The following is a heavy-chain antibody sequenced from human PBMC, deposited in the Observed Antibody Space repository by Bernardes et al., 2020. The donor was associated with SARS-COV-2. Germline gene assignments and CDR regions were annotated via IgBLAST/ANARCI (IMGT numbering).Heavy chain of an antibody. D-gene: IGHD6-25*01. V-gene: IGHV3-15*05. J-gene: IGHJ6*02. CDR3: IAGVIPQRWGDKYYFYGLDV. Sequence: GGSLRLSCAASGFTFSNAWMTWVRQAPGKGLEWVGCITSKTDGAKIEYTAPVRGRFTISRDDSRNTLFLQMNSLKTEDAAVYYCIAGVIPQRWGDKYYFYGLDVWGQGTTVTVSS. CDR1: GFTFSNAW. CDR2: ITSKTDGAKI.